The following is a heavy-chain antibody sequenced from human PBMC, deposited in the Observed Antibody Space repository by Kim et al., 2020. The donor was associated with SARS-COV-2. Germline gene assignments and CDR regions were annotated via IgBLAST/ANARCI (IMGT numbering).Heavy chain of an antibody. CDR1: GYTLTELS. J-gene: IGHJ6*02. Sequence: ASVKVSCKVSGYTLTELSMHWVRQAPGKGLEWMGGFDPEDGETIYAQKFQGRVTMTEDTSTDTAYMELSSLRSEDTAVYYCATAPPMIVVLDYYGMDVWGQGTTVTVSS. D-gene: IGHD3-22*01. CDR2: FDPEDGET. CDR3: ATAPPMIVVLDYYGMDV. V-gene: IGHV1-24*01.